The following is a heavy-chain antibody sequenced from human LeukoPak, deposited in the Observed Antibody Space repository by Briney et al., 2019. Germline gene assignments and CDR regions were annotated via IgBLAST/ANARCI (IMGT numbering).Heavy chain of an antibody. Sequence: GGSLTLSCAASGFTFSSYDMHWVRQATGKGLEWVSAIGTAGDTYYPGSVKGRFTISRENAKNSLYLQMNSLRAGDTAVYYCVRKLHRPHGGYFDYWGQGTLVTVSS. CDR1: GFTFSSYD. V-gene: IGHV3-13*01. CDR2: IGTAGDT. J-gene: IGHJ4*02. D-gene: IGHD4-23*01. CDR3: VRKLHRPHGGYFDY.